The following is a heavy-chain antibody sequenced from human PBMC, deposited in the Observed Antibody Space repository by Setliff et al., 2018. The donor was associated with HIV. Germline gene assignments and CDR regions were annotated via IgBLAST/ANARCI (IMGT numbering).Heavy chain of an antibody. Sequence: GGSLRLSCAASGFTFSSYSINWVRQAPGKGLEWVSYISSSSSTIYYADSVKGRFTISRDNAKNSLYLQMNSLRAEDTAVYYCARIRRYYYDSSGSVYGMDVWGQGTTVTVSS. CDR3: ARIRRYYYDSSGSVYGMDV. J-gene: IGHJ6*02. D-gene: IGHD3-22*01. CDR1: GFTFSSYS. V-gene: IGHV3-48*04. CDR2: ISSSSSTI.